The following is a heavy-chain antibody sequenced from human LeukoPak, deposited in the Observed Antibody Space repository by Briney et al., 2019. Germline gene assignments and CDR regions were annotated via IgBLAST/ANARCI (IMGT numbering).Heavy chain of an antibody. J-gene: IGHJ4*02. Sequence: SEALSLTCTVSGGSISSSTYYWGWIRQPPGKGLEWIGSIYYSGSTYYNPSLKSRVTISVDTSNNQFSLKLSSVTASDTAVYYSARQYTGIDYWAQGTLVTVSS. CDR2: IYYSGST. D-gene: IGHD2-2*02. CDR1: GGSISSSTYY. V-gene: IGHV4-39*01. CDR3: ARQYTGIDY.